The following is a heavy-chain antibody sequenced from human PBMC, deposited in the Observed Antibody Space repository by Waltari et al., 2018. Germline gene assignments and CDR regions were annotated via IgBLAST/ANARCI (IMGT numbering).Heavy chain of an antibody. Sequence: EVQLVESGGGLVQPGGSLRLSCAASGFTVSSNYMSWVRQAPGKGLEWVSVMYGGGSTYDADSVKGRFTISRDNSKNTLYLQMNSLRAEDTAVYYCARAERYCSGGSCYSGAFDIWGQGTMVTVSS. D-gene: IGHD2-15*01. V-gene: IGHV3-66*02. CDR2: MYGGGST. J-gene: IGHJ3*02. CDR3: ARAERYCSGGSCYSGAFDI. CDR1: GFTVSSNY.